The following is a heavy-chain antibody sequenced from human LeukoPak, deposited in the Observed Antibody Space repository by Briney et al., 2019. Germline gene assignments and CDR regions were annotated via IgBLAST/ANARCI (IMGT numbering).Heavy chain of an antibody. CDR1: GYTFTGYY. CDR2: INPKSGGT. D-gene: IGHD6-19*01. J-gene: IGHJ4*02. Sequence: ASVKVSCKASGYTFTGYYMHWVRQAPGQGLEWMGLINPKSGGTNYAQKFQGRVTMTRDTSISTAYMELARLRSDDTAVYYCASTIGIAVAGTTFDYWGQGTLVTVSS. CDR3: ASTIGIAVAGTTFDY. V-gene: IGHV1-2*02.